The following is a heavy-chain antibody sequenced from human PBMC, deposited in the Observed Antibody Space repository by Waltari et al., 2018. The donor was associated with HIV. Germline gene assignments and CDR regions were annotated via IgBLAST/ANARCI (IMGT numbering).Heavy chain of an antibody. V-gene: IGHV1-18*01. Sequence: QVQLVQSGAEVKKPGASVKVSCKASGYNFTNYGISWVRQAPGQGLECMGWINAYNGNKKYAQKFQDRVTMTTETSTSTAYMDLRRLRSDDTAVYYCARIVRNWFDSWGQGTLVTVSS. CDR1: GYNFTNYG. J-gene: IGHJ5*01. D-gene: IGHD2-15*01. CDR2: INAYNGNK. CDR3: ARIVRNWFDS.